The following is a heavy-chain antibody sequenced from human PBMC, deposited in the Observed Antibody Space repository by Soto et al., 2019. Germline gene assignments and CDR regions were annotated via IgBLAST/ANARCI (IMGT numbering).Heavy chain of an antibody. CDR2: INHSGST. D-gene: IGHD1-7*01. V-gene: IGHV4-34*01. CDR3: ARDYPYNWNYFLGYFDY. CDR1: GGSFSGYY. J-gene: IGHJ4*02. Sequence: PSETLSLTCAVYGGSFSGYYWSWIRQPPGKGLEWIGEINHSGSTNYNPSLKSRVTISVDTSKNQFSLKLSSVTAADTAVYYCARDYPYNWNYFLGYFDYWGQGTLVTVSS.